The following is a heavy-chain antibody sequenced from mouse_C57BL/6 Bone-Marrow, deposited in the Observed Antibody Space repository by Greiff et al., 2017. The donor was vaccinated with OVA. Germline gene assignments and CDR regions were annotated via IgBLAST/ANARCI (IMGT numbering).Heavy chain of an antibody. J-gene: IGHJ2*01. CDR3: ARGGTTVGRYFDY. CDR1: GFTFSSYG. V-gene: IGHV5-6*01. CDR2: ISSGGSYT. D-gene: IGHD1-1*01. Sequence: EVHLVESGGDLVKPGGSLKLSCAASGFTFSSYGMSWVRQTPDKRLEWVATISSGGSYTYYPDSVKGRFTISRDNAKNTLYLQMSSLKSEDTAMYYCARGGTTVGRYFDYWGQGTTLTVSS.